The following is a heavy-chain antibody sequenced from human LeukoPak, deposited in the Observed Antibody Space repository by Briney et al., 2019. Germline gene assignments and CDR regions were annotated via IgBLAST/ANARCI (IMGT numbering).Heavy chain of an antibody. CDR3: AASQFTVRYYFDY. D-gene: IGHD4-17*01. CDR2: ISYDGSNK. V-gene: IGHV3-30-3*01. CDR1: GFTFSSYA. J-gene: IGHJ4*02. Sequence: GRSLSLSCAASGFTFSSYAMHWVRQAPGKGLEWVAVISYDGSNKYYADSVKGRFTISRDNSKNTLYLQMNSLRAEDTAVYYCAASQFTVRYYFDYWGQGTLVTVSS.